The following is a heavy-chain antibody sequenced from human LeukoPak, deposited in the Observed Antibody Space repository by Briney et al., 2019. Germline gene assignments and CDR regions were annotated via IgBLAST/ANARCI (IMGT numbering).Heavy chain of an antibody. CDR2: ISAYNGNT. CDR1: GYTFSNYI. D-gene: IGHD5-18*01. V-gene: IGHV1-18*01. Sequence: ASVKVSCKDSGYTFSNYIITWVRQAPGQGLEWTGWISAYNGNTNYAQKLQGRVTMTTDTSTSTAYMELRSLRSDDTAVYYCARVDMDTNYYYGMDVWGQGTTVTVSS. J-gene: IGHJ6*02. CDR3: ARVDMDTNYYYGMDV.